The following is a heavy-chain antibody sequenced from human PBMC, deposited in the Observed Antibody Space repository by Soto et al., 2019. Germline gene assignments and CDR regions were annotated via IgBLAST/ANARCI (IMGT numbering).Heavy chain of an antibody. V-gene: IGHV1-18*01. J-gene: IGHJ4*02. D-gene: IGHD3-10*01. Sequence: QVQLVQSGPEVKKPGASVKVSCKASGNTFASHGFSWVRQAPGQGLEWMGWISGFNGQTNYALKFQGRVTLTTGTSTGTAYMELRSLRSDDTAVYFCARVDPRGVAVVRDYWGQGTLVTVSS. CDR2: ISGFNGQT. CDR3: ARVDPRGVAVVRDY. CDR1: GNTFASHG.